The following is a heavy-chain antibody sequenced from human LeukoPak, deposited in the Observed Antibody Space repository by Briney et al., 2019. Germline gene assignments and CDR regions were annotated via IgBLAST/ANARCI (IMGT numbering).Heavy chain of an antibody. V-gene: IGHV4-38-2*01. J-gene: IGHJ5*02. Sequence: SETLSLTCAVSGYSISSGYYWGWIRQPPGKGLEWIGSIYHSGSTYYNPSLKSRVTISVDTSKNQFSLKLSSVTAADTAVYYCARAHVVSGRLGTWSQGTLVTVSS. CDR2: IYHSGST. CDR1: GYSISSGYY. CDR3: ARAHVVSGRLGT. D-gene: IGHD2-15*01.